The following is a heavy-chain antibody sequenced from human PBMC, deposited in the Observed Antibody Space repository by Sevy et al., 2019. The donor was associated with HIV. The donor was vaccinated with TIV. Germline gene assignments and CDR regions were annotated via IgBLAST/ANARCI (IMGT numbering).Heavy chain of an antibody. CDR3: ATTSTPLYYYALDV. V-gene: IGHV3-53*01. D-gene: IGHD1-26*01. CDR2: IYSGEYT. J-gene: IGHJ6*02. Sequence: GGSLRLSCAASDFTVSSNYRNWVRQAPGKGLEWVSVIYSGEYTYYADSVKGRFTISRDISKNTLNLQMNSLRAEDTAIYYCATTSTPLYYYALDVWGQGTTVTVSS. CDR1: DFTVSSNY.